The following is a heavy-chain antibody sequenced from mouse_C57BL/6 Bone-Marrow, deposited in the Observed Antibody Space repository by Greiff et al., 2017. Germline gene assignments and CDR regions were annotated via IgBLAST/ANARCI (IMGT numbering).Heavy chain of an antibody. CDR3: ARNGTVWGLAY. Sequence: QVQLQQPGAELVKPGASVKLSCKASGYTFTSYWMHWVKQRPGQGLEWIGMIHPNSGSTNYNEKFKSKATLTVDKSSSTAYMQLSSLTSEDSAVYYCARNGTVWGLAYWGQGTLVTVSA. V-gene: IGHV1-64*01. J-gene: IGHJ3*01. CDR1: GYTFTSYW. CDR2: IHPNSGST. D-gene: IGHD1-1*01.